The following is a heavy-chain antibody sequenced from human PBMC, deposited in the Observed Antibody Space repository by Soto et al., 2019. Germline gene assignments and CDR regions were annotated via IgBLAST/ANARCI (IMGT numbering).Heavy chain of an antibody. CDR3: AKDNRAVVGTPRRIAPHYFES. CDR2: ISWNSGSI. V-gene: IGHV3-9*01. J-gene: IGHJ4*02. D-gene: IGHD6-19*01. Sequence: GGSLRLSCAASGFTFDDYVMHWVRQAPGKGLEWVSRISWNSGSIDYADSVKGRFTISRDNAKNSLYLQMNSLRVEDTALYYCAKDNRAVVGTPRRIAPHYFESWGQGTLVTVSS. CDR1: GFTFDDYV.